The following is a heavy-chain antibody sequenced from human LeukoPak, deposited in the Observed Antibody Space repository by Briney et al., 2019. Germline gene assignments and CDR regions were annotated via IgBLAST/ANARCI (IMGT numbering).Heavy chain of an antibody. CDR3: AKGPSHDSSGYYYPYYFDY. J-gene: IGHJ4*02. CDR2: ISGSGGST. Sequence: GGSLRLSCAASGFTFSSYAMSWVRQAPGKGLEWVSAISGSGGSTYYADSVKGRFTISRDNSKNTLYLQMNSLRAEDTAVYYCAKGPSHDSSGYYYPYYFDYWGQETLVTVSS. V-gene: IGHV3-23*01. CDR1: GFTFSSYA. D-gene: IGHD3-22*01.